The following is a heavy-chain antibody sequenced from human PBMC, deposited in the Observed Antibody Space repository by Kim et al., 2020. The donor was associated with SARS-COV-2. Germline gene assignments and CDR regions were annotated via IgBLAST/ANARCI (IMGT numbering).Heavy chain of an antibody. D-gene: IGHD2-2*01. V-gene: IGHV3-23*02. J-gene: IGHJ4*02. CDR3: AKGNAARHCISSSCSYLEY. Sequence: KDRFTISRDNSKSTVYLQMNSARTEDTAVYYCAKGNAARHCISSSCSYLEYWGQGTLVTVSS.